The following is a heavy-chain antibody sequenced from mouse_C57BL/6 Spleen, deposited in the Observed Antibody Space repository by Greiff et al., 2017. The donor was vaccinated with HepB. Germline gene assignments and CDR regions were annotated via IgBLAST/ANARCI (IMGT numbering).Heavy chain of an antibody. V-gene: IGHV1-9*01. J-gene: IGHJ3*01. CDR2: ILPGSGST. CDR1: GYTFTGYW. D-gene: IGHD1-1*01. CDR3: ARRERLRRTWFAY. Sequence: QVQLQQSGAELMKPGASVKLSCKATGYTFTGYWIEWVKQRPGHGLEWIGEILPGSGSTNYNEKFKGKATFTADTSSNTAYMQLSSLTTEDSAIYYCARRERLRRTWFAYWGQGTLVTVSA.